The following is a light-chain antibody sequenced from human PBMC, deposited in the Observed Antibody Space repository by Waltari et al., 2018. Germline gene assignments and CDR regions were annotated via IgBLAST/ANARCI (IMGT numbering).Light chain of an antibody. J-gene: IGLJ2*01. CDR3: AAWDDSLSGPV. CDR1: SSNIGSNY. V-gene: IGLV1-47*02. CDR2: SNN. Sequence: QSVLTQPPSASGTPGQRVTISCSGSSSNIGSNYVYWYQQLPGTAPKLLIYSNNQRPSGVPDRFSGSKSGTSASLAISGLRSEDEADFYCAAWDDSLSGPVFGGGTMLTVL.